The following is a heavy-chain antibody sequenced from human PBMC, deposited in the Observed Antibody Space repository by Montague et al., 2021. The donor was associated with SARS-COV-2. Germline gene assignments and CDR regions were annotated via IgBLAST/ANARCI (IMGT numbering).Heavy chain of an antibody. J-gene: IGHJ6*03. CDR2: IHHGGST. D-gene: IGHD3-10*01. CDR1: GGSFSTYS. V-gene: IGHV4-34*01. CDR3: ARLGDGVVPSPILGVGPYYSYYYTDV. Sequence: ETLSLTCAVHGGSFSTYSWNWIGQPPGKGLEWIGEIHHGGSTNYNPSLKSRVTISADTSKNQFSLKLASVAAADTAVYYCARLGDGVVPSPILGVGPYYSYYYTDVWGKGTTVTVSS.